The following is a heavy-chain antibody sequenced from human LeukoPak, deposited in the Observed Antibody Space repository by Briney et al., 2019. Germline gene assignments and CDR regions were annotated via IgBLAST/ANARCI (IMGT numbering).Heavy chain of an antibody. Sequence: SETLSLTCTVSGGSISSYYWSWIRQPPGKGLEWIGYIYYSGSTNYNPSLKSRVTISVDTSKNQFSLKLSSVTAADTAVYYCAREGGGGPIDYWGQGTLVTVSS. CDR1: GGSISSYY. D-gene: IGHD1-26*01. CDR2: IYYSGST. J-gene: IGHJ4*02. CDR3: AREGGGGPIDY. V-gene: IGHV4-59*01.